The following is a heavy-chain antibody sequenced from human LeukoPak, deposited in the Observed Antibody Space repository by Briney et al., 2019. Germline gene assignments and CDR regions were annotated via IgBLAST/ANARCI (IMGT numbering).Heavy chain of an antibody. CDR1: AFTFSDYY. Sequence: GGSLRLSCAASAFTFSDYYMSWVRQAPGKGLKWVSYISASGSTIYYADSVRGRFVISRDDGKNSLYLQMNNLRGEDTAVYYCARGPSRDSSGYFDWWGQGTLVTVSS. J-gene: IGHJ4*02. V-gene: IGHV3-11*04. CDR3: ARGPSRDSSGYFDW. D-gene: IGHD3-22*01. CDR2: ISASGSTI.